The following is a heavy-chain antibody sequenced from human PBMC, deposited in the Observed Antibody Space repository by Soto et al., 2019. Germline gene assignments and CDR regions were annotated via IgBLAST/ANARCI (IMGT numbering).Heavy chain of an antibody. CDR2: INPSGGST. Sequence: QVQLVQSGAEVKKPGASVKVSCKASGYTFTSYYMHWVRQAPGQGLEWMGIINPSGGSTSYAQKFQGGVTMTRDTSTSTVDMELSSLRSEDTAVYYCARETLLYFDYWGQGTLVTVSS. J-gene: IGHJ4*02. CDR3: ARETLLYFDY. CDR1: GYTFTSYY. V-gene: IGHV1-46*01. D-gene: IGHD1-26*01.